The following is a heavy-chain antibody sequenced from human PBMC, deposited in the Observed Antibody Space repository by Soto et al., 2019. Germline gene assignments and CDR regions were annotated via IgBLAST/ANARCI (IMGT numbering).Heavy chain of an antibody. V-gene: IGHV3-30-3*01. D-gene: IGHD2-15*01. CDR2: ISYDGSNK. CDR3: AREGWSGGSRDAFDI. J-gene: IGHJ3*02. Sequence: QVQLVESGGGVVQPGRSLRLSCAASGFTFSSYAMHWVRQAPGKGLEWVAVISYDGSNKYYADSVKGRFTISRDNSKNTLYLQMNSLRAEDTAVYYCAREGWSGGSRDAFDIWGQGTMVTVSS. CDR1: GFTFSSYA.